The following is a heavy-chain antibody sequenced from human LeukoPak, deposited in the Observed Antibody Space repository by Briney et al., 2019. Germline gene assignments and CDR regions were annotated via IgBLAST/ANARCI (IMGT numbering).Heavy chain of an antibody. Sequence: SENLSLTCTVSGRSISSSSYYWGWIRQPPGKGLEWIGRIYYSGSSYYNQSLKSRVTMSVDTSKNQFSLKLSSVTAADTAVYYCARGFPVTRGYSYGPIDYWGQGTLVTVSS. V-gene: IGHV4-39*01. J-gene: IGHJ4*02. CDR1: GRSISSSSYY. CDR3: ARGFPVTRGYSYGPIDY. D-gene: IGHD5-18*01. CDR2: IYYSGSS.